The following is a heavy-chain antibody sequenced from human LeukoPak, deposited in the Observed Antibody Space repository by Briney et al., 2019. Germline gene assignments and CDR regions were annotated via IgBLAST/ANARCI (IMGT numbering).Heavy chain of an antibody. Sequence: ASVKVSCKPSGYTFTGYYIHGVRQAPGQGLEWMGWINPSSGGTNYPQKFQGRVTMTRDTSLSAAYMELSGLRSDDTAVYYCARGVVAATFYYYMDVWGKGTTVTVSS. D-gene: IGHD2-15*01. CDR3: ARGVVAATFYYYMDV. V-gene: IGHV1-2*02. CDR1: GYTFTGYY. CDR2: INPSSGGT. J-gene: IGHJ6*03.